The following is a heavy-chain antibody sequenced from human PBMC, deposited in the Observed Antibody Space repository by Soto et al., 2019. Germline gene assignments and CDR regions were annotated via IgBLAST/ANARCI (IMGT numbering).Heavy chain of an antibody. CDR1: DFAFSTFG. D-gene: IGHD3-16*01. Sequence: QVQLVESGGGVVQPGRSLRLSCAASDFAFSTFGMHWVRQAPGKGVEWVAVIWYDGSNKYYADSVKGRFTISRDNSKNMFYLQMHSLGVEDTAMYYCARGNYGQASHFDLWGQGTLVTVSS. V-gene: IGHV3-33*01. CDR3: ARGNYGQASHFDL. J-gene: IGHJ4*02. CDR2: IWYDGSNK.